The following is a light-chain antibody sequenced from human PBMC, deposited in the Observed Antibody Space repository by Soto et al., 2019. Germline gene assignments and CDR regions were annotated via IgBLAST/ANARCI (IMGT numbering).Light chain of an antibody. CDR1: QSVSNY. CDR2: ETS. CDR3: QQRNNWRDT. Sequence: EIVLTQSPATLSLSPGEIATLSCSASQSVSNYLSWYQQKPGLAPRLLMYETSRRATGIPARFSGSGSGTDFTLTISSLEPEDFAVYYCQQRNNWRDTFGQGTRLEIK. J-gene: IGKJ5*01. V-gene: IGKV3-11*01.